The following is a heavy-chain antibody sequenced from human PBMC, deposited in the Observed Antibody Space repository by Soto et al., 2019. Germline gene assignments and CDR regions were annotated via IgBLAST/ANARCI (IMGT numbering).Heavy chain of an antibody. J-gene: IGHJ6*02. CDR2: IIPIFGTA. Sequence: QVQLVQSGAEVKKPGSSVKVSCKASGGTFSSYAISWVRQAPGQGLEWMGGIIPIFGTANYAQKFQGRVTITADESTSTAYMELSSLRSEDTAVYYCARDEWDIVVVPAATNYYYYYGMDVWGQGTTVTVSS. D-gene: IGHD2-2*01. V-gene: IGHV1-69*01. CDR3: ARDEWDIVVVPAATNYYYYYGMDV. CDR1: GGTFSSYA.